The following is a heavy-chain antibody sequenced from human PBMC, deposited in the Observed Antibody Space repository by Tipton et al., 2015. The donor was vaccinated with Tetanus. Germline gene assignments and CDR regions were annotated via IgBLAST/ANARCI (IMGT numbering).Heavy chain of an antibody. CDR2: IIPAFTTV. CDR3: ARGHSPLYNWNFGYFDL. J-gene: IGHJ4*02. V-gene: IGHV1-69*18. Sequence: QVQLVQSGAEVKKPGSSVKVSCKASGGGFSKFAISWVRQAPGQGLELMGTIIPAFTTVTYEQKFRGRVTITADGSTTTAYMELHSLTSADTAVYFCARGHSPLYNWNFGYFDLWGQGTLVTVSS. CDR1: GGGFSKFA. D-gene: IGHD1-7*01.